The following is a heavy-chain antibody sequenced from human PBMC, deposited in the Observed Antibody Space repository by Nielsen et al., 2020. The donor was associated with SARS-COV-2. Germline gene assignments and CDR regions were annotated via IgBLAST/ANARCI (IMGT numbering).Heavy chain of an antibody. V-gene: IGHV3-23*01. CDR3: AKAEKGLNGYYYYMDV. D-gene: IGHD1-14*01. CDR2: ISGSGGST. Sequence: GESLKISCAASGFTFSSYAMSWVRQAPGKGLEWVSAISGSGGSTYYADSVKGRFTISRDNSKNTLYLQMNSLRAEDTAVHYCAKAEKGLNGYYYYMDVWGKGTTVTVSS. J-gene: IGHJ6*03. CDR1: GFTFSSYA.